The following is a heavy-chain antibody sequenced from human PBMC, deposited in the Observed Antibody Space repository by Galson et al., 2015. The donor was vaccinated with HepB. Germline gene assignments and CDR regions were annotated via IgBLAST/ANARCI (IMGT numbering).Heavy chain of an antibody. CDR1: GFTFHDHT. CDR3: AKGSRYYYMDV. CDR2: ISWNSGSI. J-gene: IGHJ6*03. V-gene: IGHV3-9*01. Sequence: SLRLSCAASGFTFHDHTMHWVRQAPGKGLEWVSGISWNSGSIGYADSVKGRFTISRDNANNSLYLQMNSLSAEDTAVYYCAKGSRYYYMDVWGQGTTVTVSS.